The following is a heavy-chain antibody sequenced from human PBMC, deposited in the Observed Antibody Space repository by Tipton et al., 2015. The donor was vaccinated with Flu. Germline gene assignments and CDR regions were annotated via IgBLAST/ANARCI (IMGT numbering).Heavy chain of an antibody. J-gene: IGHJ4*02. CDR3: ASHSYSRGRAGH. CDR2: IDHSGTT. CDR1: GGSISSYTYY. V-gene: IGHV4-39*07. Sequence: TLSLTCTVSGGSISSYTYYWGWFRQPPGKGLEWIGSIDHSGTTYYNPSLKSRVTISVDTSKNQFSLKLSSVTAADTAVFYCASHSYSRGRAGHWGQGTLVTVSS. D-gene: IGHD4-11*01.